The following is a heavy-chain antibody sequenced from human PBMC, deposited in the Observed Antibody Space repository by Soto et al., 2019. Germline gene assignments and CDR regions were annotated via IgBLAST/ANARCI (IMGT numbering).Heavy chain of an antibody. Sequence: ASVKVSCKASGFTFITYDFSWVRQAAGQGLEWMGWMNPNNGNAGFAQKFRGRINMTRNTSISTAYLELSSLRSDDSAVYFFARRIERPGICYLDLWGQGTQVTVSS. CDR3: ARRIERPGICYLDL. CDR2: MNPNNGNA. D-gene: IGHD6-25*01. CDR1: GFTFITYD. V-gene: IGHV1-8*01. J-gene: IGHJ4*02.